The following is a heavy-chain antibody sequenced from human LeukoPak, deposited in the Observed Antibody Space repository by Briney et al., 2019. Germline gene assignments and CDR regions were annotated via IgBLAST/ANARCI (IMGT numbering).Heavy chain of an antibody. CDR3: ARHISDCGGDCPFDY. Sequence: SGESLKISCHGSGYRFTSYWIGWVRQKPGKGLEWMGMIYPGDSDTRYSPSFQGHVTISADKSNSTAYLQWNSLKASDTAMYYCARHISDCGGDCPFDYWGQGTLVTVSS. CDR1: GYRFTSYW. V-gene: IGHV5-51*01. CDR2: IYPGDSDT. J-gene: IGHJ4*02. D-gene: IGHD2-21*02.